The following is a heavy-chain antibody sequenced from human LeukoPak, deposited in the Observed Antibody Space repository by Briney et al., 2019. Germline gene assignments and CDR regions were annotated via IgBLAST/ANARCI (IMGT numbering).Heavy chain of an antibody. V-gene: IGHV5-51*01. CDR2: IYPGDSDT. CDR3: ARLPSPYYYDSSGPSYYFDY. J-gene: IGHJ4*02. CDR1: GYSFTSYW. D-gene: IGHD3-22*01. Sequence: GESLTLSCKGSGYSFTSYWIGWVRQMPGKGLEWMGIIYPGDSDTRYSPSFQGQVTISADKSISTAYLQWSSLKASDTAMYYCARLPSPYYYDSSGPSYYFDYWGQGTLVTVSS.